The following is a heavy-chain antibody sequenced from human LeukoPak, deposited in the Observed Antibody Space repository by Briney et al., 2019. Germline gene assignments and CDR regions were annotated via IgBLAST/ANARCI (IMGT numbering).Heavy chain of an antibody. CDR1: GGSFSGYY. CDR2: IYYSGST. V-gene: IGHV4-59*08. CDR3: ARSKGYFDL. J-gene: IGHJ2*01. Sequence: PSETLSLTCAVYGGSFSGYYWSWIRQPPGKGLEWIGYIYYSGSTNYNPSLKSRVTISVDTSKNQFSLKLSSVTATDTAVYYCARSKGYFDLWGRGTLVTVSS.